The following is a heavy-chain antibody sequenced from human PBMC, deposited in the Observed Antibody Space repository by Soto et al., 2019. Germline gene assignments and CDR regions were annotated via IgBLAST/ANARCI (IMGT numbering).Heavy chain of an antibody. Sequence: PGESLKISCKASGDNFATFWIGWVRQVPGEGLEWMAIIYPENSNVEYSPSYKGRITISAEKSLNTAYLQWNSLRASDSAMYYCARRSMGYSDYWGQGTLVTSPQ. CDR3: ARRSMGYSDY. V-gene: IGHV5-51*01. CDR2: IYPENSNV. CDR1: GDNFATFW. J-gene: IGHJ4*02. D-gene: IGHD6-13*01.